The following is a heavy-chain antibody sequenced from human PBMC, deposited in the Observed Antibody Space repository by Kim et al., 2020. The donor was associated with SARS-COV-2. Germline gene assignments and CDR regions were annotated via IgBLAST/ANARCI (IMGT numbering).Heavy chain of an antibody. Sequence: GGSLRLSCAASGFTFSSYGMHWVRQAPGKGLEWVAVISYDGSNKYYADSVKARFTISRDNSKNTLYLQMNSLRAEDTAVYFCAYGSFEYWGQGALVTVSS. CDR3: AYGSFEY. J-gene: IGHJ4*02. CDR2: ISYDGSNK. V-gene: IGHV3-30*03. D-gene: IGHD3-10*01. CDR1: GFTFSSYG.